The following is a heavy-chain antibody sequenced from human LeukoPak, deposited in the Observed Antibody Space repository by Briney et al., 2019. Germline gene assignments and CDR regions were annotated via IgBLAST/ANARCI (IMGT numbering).Heavy chain of an antibody. D-gene: IGHD2-2*01. CDR3: ARYCSSTSCLDAFDI. J-gene: IGHJ3*02. CDR2: IYSGGST. CDR1: GFTVSSDY. V-gene: IGHV3-53*01. Sequence: GGSLRLSCAASGFTVSSDYMSWVRQAPGKGLEWVSVIYSGGSTYYADSVKGRFTISRDNSKNTLYLQMNSLRAEDTAVYYCARYCSSTSCLDAFDIWGQGTMVTVSS.